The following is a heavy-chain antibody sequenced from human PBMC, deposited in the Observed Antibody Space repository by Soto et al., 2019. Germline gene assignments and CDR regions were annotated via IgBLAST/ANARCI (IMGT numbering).Heavy chain of an antibody. D-gene: IGHD3-16*01. CDR2: ISSSSSSI. CDR3: ATDYGFDY. CDR1: GFTFSTYS. J-gene: IGHJ4*02. Sequence: GGSLRLSCAASGFTFSTYSMNWVRQAPGKGLEWVSYISSSSSSIYYADSVKGRFTISRDNAKNSLSLQMDSLRAEDTAVYYCATDYGFDYWGQGTLVTVSS. V-gene: IGHV3-48*01.